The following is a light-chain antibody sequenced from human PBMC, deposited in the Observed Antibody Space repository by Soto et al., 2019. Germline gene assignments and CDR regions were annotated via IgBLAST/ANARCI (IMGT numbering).Light chain of an antibody. CDR2: DVS. CDR3: SSYTSSSTPRV. Sequence: QSALTQPASVSGSPGQSITISCTGTSSDVGGYNYVSWYQQHPGKAPKLMIYDVSSRPSGVSNRFSGSKSGNTASLTISGLQAEDEVDYYCSSYTSSSTPRVFGTGTKLTVL. V-gene: IGLV2-14*03. J-gene: IGLJ1*01. CDR1: SSDVGGYNY.